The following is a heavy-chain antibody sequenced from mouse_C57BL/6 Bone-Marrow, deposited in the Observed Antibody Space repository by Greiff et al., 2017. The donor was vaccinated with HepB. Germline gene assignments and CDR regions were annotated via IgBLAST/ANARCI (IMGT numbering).Heavy chain of an antibody. J-gene: IGHJ3*01. V-gene: IGHV1-81*01. Sequence: QVQLKESGAELARPGASVKLSCKASGYTFTSYGISWVKQRTVQGLEWIGEIYPRSGNTYYNEKFKGKATLTADKSSSTAYMELRSLTSEDSAVYFCARYYDYDVGAWFAYWGQGTLVTVSA. CDR2: IYPRSGNT. CDR1: GYTFTSYG. D-gene: IGHD2-4*01. CDR3: ARYYDYDVGAWFAY.